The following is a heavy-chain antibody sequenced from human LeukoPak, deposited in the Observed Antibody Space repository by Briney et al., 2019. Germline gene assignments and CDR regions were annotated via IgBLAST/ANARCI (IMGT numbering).Heavy chain of an antibody. V-gene: IGHV3-7*01. CDR2: IKQDGSEK. D-gene: IGHD6-19*01. CDR3: ARDRFYSSGNDAFDI. CDR1: GFTFSSYS. J-gene: IGHJ3*02. Sequence: GGSLRLSCAASGFTFSSYSMIWVCQAPGKGLEWVANIKQDGSEKYYVDSVKGRFTISRDNAKNSLYLQMNSLRAEDTAVYYCARDRFYSSGNDAFDIWGQGTMVTVSS.